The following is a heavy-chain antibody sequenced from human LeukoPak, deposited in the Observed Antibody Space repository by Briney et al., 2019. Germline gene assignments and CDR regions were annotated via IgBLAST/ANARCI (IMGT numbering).Heavy chain of an antibody. J-gene: IGHJ4*02. D-gene: IGHD2-21*01. CDR2: IRSKAYGGTT. CDR1: GFPFGDYA. V-gene: IGHV3-49*04. CDR3: TSDPEYCGGDCYSFDY. Sequence: PGGSLRLSCTAPGFPFGDYAMRGVRQAPGEGLAGVGFIRSKAYGGTTEYAASVKGRFTISREDSKSIAYLQMNSLKTEDTAVYYFTSDPEYCGGDCYSFDYWGQGTLVTVSS.